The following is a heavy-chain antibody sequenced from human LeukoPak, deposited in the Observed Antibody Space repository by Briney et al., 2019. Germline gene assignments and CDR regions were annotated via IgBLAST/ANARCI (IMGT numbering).Heavy chain of an antibody. Sequence: SETLSLTCTVSGGSISSYYWSWIRQPPGKGLEWIGYIYYSGSTNYNPSLKSRVTISVDTSKNQFSLKLSSVTAADTAVYYCARGHVPASDAFDIWGQGTMVTVSS. V-gene: IGHV4-59*01. CDR1: GGSISSYY. CDR2: IYYSGST. J-gene: IGHJ3*02. CDR3: ARGHVPASDAFDI. D-gene: IGHD2-2*01.